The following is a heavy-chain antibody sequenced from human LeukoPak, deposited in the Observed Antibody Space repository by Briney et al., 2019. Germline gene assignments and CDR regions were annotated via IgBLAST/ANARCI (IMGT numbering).Heavy chain of an antibody. D-gene: IGHD5-24*01. CDR1: GFTFSSYG. J-gene: IGHJ6*03. CDR2: IRYDGSNK. V-gene: IGHV3-30*02. Sequence: GGSLRLSCAASGFTFSSYGMHWVRQAPGKGLEWVAFIRYDGSNKYYADSVKGRFTISRDNSKNTLYLQMNSLRAEDTAVYYCAKRFRDGPGYYYYYYYMDVWGKGTTVTISS. CDR3: AKRFRDGPGYYYYYYYMDV.